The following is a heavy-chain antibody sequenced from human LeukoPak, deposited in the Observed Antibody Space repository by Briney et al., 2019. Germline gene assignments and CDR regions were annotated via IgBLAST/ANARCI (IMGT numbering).Heavy chain of an antibody. V-gene: IGHV3-9*01. CDR2: ISWNSGSI. CDR3: AKDNRRHYTSGPNPDSLH. D-gene: IGHD6-19*01. CDR1: GFIFNNYA. Sequence: GGSLRLSCVGSGFIFNNYAMHWVRQPPGKGLEWVSGISWNSGSIDYADSVKGRFTISRDNAKNSLYLQMNSLRVEDTAFYYCAKDNRRHYTSGPNPDSLHWGQGALVTVSS. J-gene: IGHJ4*02.